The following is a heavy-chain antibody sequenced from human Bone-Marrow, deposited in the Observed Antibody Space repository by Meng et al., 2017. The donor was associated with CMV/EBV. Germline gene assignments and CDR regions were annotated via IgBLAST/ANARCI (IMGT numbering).Heavy chain of an antibody. CDR3: VTPFLVTPNY. Sequence: GGSLRLSCVASGFTFSKWEMNWVRQAPGKGLEWVSYISSSETNIYYPDSVKGRFTISRDNANNSLYLQMNSLRAEDTAVYYCVTPFLVTPNYWGQGTLVTVSS. CDR2: ISSSETNI. J-gene: IGHJ1*01. V-gene: IGHV3-48*03. CDR1: GFTFSKWE. D-gene: IGHD4-23*01.